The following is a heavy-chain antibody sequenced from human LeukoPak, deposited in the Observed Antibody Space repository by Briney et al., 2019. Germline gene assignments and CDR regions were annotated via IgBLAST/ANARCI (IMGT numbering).Heavy chain of an antibody. Sequence: SETLSLTCTVSGGSISSGDYYWTWIRQHPGKGLEWIGYIYYRGSTYYNPSLKSRVTISVDTSKNQFSLKLSFVTAADTALYYCAREVIDPDGGGFYFYYMDVWGKGTTVTVSS. CDR2: IYYRGST. V-gene: IGHV4-31*02. J-gene: IGHJ6*03. CDR3: AREVIDPDGGGFYFYYMDV. D-gene: IGHD3-16*01. CDR1: GGSISSGDYY.